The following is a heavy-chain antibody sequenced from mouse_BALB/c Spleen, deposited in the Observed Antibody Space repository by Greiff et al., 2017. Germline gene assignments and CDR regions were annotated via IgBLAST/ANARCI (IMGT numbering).Heavy chain of an antibody. V-gene: IGHV2-2*02. CDR3: ARRNRYDFAWFAY. J-gene: IGHJ3*01. Sequence: VKLQESGPGLVQPSQSLSITCTVSGFSLTSYGVHWVRQSPGKGLEWLGVIWSGGSTDYNSAFISRLSISKDNSKSQVFFKMNSLQANDTAIYYCARRNRYDFAWFAYWGQGTLVTVSA. CDR1: GFSLTSYG. CDR2: IWSGGST. D-gene: IGHD2-14*01.